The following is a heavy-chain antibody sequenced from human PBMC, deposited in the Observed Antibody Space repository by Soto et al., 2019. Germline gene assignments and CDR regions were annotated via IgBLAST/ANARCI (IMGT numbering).Heavy chain of an antibody. J-gene: IGHJ4*02. V-gene: IGHV3-30*18. D-gene: IGHD6-13*01. Sequence: QVQLVESGGGVVQPGRSLRLSCAASGFTFSSYGMHWVRQAPGKGLEWVAVISYDGSNKYCADSVKGRFTISRDNSKNTLYLQMNSLRAEDTAVYYCANPGIAAAGATFPGGYWGQGTLVTVSS. CDR2: ISYDGSNK. CDR3: ANPGIAAAGATFPGGY. CDR1: GFTFSSYG.